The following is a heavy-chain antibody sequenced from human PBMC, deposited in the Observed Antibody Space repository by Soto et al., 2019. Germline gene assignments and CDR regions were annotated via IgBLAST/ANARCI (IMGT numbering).Heavy chain of an antibody. D-gene: IGHD2-2*01. CDR1: GYTFTSYA. CDR3: ARSIVVVPAAASYYYYYMDV. J-gene: IGHJ6*03. Sequence: GASVKVSCKASGYTFTSYAMHWVRQAPGQRLEWMGWINAGNGNTKYSQKFQGRVTITRDTSASTAYMELSSLRSEDTAVYYCARSIVVVPAAASYYYYYMDVWGKGTTVTVSS. V-gene: IGHV1-3*01. CDR2: INAGNGNT.